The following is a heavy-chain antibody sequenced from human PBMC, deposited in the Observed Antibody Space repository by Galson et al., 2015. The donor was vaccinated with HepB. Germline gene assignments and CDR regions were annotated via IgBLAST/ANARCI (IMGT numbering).Heavy chain of an antibody. Sequence: SLRLSCAASGFTFSSYAMHWVRQAPGKGLEWVAVISYHGNNKYYADSVKGRFTISRDNSKNTLYLQMNSLRAEDTAVYYCARGIIEVAGNEFVQHWGQGTLVTVS. V-gene: IGHV3-30*04. CDR1: GFTFSSYA. CDR3: ARGIIEVAGNEFVQH. D-gene: IGHD6-19*01. CDR2: ISYHGNNK. J-gene: IGHJ1*01.